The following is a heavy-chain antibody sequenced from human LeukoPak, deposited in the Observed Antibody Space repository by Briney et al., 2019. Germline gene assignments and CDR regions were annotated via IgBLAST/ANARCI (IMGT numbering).Heavy chain of an antibody. CDR3: ARVGGSGWYGFDY. CDR1: GYTFTSYA. Sequence: ASVKVSCKASGYTFTSYAMHWVRQAPGQRLEWMGWINAGNGNTKYSQEFQGRVTITRDTSASTAYMELSSLRSEDTAVYYCARVGGSGWYGFDYWGQGTLVTVSS. J-gene: IGHJ4*02. V-gene: IGHV1-3*01. D-gene: IGHD6-19*01. CDR2: INAGNGNT.